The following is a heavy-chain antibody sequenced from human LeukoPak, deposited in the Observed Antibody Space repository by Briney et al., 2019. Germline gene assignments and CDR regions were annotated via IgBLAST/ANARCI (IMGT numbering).Heavy chain of an antibody. CDR1: GFTFSSYS. Sequence: GGSLRLSCAASGFTFSSYSMNWVRQAPGKWLEWVSYISSSSSTIYYADSVKGRFTISRDNAKNSLYLQMNSLTVEDTAVYYCAREASYSSSWATFDNWGQGTLVTV. J-gene: IGHJ4*02. CDR3: AREASYSSSWATFDN. CDR2: ISSSSSTI. V-gene: IGHV3-48*01. D-gene: IGHD6-13*01.